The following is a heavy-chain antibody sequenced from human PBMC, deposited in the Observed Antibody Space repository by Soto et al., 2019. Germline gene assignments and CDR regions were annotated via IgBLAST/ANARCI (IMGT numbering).Heavy chain of an antibody. CDR1: GGTFSSYA. J-gene: IGHJ4*02. D-gene: IGHD6-19*01. CDR3: ARIPHSDSSGLKEVYFDY. Sequence: GASVKVSCKASGGTFSSYAISWVRQAPGQGLEWMGGIIPIFGTANYAQKFQGRVTITADKSTSTAHMALSSLRSEYTAVSYCARIPHSDSSGLKEVYFDYWGQGPLVTVSS. V-gene: IGHV1-69*06. CDR2: IIPIFGTA.